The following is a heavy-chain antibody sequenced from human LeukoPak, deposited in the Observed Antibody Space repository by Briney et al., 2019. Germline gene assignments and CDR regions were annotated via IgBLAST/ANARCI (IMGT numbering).Heavy chain of an antibody. V-gene: IGHV4-59*01. Sequence: SETLSLTCTVSGGSISSYYWSWIRQPPGKGLEWIGYIYYSGSTNYNPSLKSRVTISVDTSKNQFSLKLSSVTAANTAVYYCASYGDSGNYWGQGTLVTVSS. CDR2: IYYSGST. D-gene: IGHD4-17*01. CDR1: GGSISSYY. J-gene: IGHJ4*02. CDR3: ASYGDSGNY.